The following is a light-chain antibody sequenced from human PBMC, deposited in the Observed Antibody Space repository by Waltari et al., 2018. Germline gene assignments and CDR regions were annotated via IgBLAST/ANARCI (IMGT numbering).Light chain of an antibody. J-gene: IGKJ3*01. CDR3: HQYYTTPFT. CDR1: NSLSYRYNNRNY. CDR2: WAS. Sequence: DIVMSQSPDSLAESLGEGATTHCRSTNSLSYRYNNRNYLAWYQQRPGHPPKLLIYWASLRESGVPDRFSGSGSGTDFTLTISSLQAEDVAIYYCHQYYTTPFTFGPGTTVDIK. V-gene: IGKV4-1*01.